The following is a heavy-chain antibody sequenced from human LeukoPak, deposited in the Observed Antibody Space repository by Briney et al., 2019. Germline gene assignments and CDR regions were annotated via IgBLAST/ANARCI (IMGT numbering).Heavy chain of an antibody. CDR3: ARSGLGFDY. D-gene: IGHD6-6*01. V-gene: IGHV4-31*03. CDR1: GGSISSGGYY. CDR2: IYYSGST. Sequence: SETLSLTCTVYGGSISSGGYYWSWIRQHPGQGLEWIGYIYYSGSTYYNPSLKSRVTISVDTSKNQFSLKLSSVTAADTAVYYCARSGLGFDYWGQGTLVTVSS. J-gene: IGHJ4*02.